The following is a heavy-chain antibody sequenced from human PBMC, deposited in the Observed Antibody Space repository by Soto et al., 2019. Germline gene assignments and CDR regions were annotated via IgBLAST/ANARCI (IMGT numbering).Heavy chain of an antibody. CDR3: ARLRNKSLQN. J-gene: IGHJ1*01. CDR1: GFTFSSYW. CDR2: ISNDGSS. Sequence: EVQLVESGGGLVQPGGSLRLSCVASGFTFSSYWMHWVRQAPGKGLVWVSSISNDGSSIYAAPVNGRFTISSDNAKNTLYLKMNSLRAEDTAVYYCARLRNKSLQNWGQGTLVIVSP. V-gene: IGHV3-74*01.